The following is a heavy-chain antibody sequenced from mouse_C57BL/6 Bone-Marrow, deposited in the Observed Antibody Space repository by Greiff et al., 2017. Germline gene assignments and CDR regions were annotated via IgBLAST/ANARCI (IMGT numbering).Heavy chain of an antibody. CDR3: ARGGYDYVDY. CDR2: ISAGGSYT. Sequence: EVKLMESGGGLVKPGGSLKLSCAASGFTFSSYAMSWVRQTPEKRLEWVATISAGGSYTYYPDNVKGRFTLSRDNAKNNLYLQMSHLKSEDTAMYYCARGGYDYVDYWGQGTTLTVSS. J-gene: IGHJ2*01. D-gene: IGHD2-3*01. V-gene: IGHV5-4*03. CDR1: GFTFSSYA.